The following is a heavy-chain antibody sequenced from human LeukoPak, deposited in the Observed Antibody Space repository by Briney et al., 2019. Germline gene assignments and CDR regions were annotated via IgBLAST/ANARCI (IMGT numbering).Heavy chain of an antibody. Sequence: GGSLRLSYAASGFTFSDYYISWIRQAPGKGLEWVSYISDSSGYTKDADSVKGRFTISRDNAKKSLYLQMNSLRAEDTAVYYCARDRVGGSYVFDIWGQGTMVTVSS. CDR1: GFTFSDYY. CDR3: ARDRVGGSYVFDI. D-gene: IGHD1-26*01. J-gene: IGHJ3*02. CDR2: ISDSSGYT. V-gene: IGHV3-11*06.